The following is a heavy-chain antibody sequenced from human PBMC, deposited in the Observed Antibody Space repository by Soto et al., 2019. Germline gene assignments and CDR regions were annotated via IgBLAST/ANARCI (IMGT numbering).Heavy chain of an antibody. Sequence: ASVKVSCKTSGYRFTDYYVHWLRQAPGQGLEWMGWINPNSGGTNYAQQFQGRVTMTRDTFISTAYMELWRLRSDDTALYYCARPYDTTGRAFYFHHWGQGTLVTVSS. V-gene: IGHV1-2*02. J-gene: IGHJ4*02. D-gene: IGHD3-22*01. CDR1: GYRFTDYY. CDR2: INPNSGGT. CDR3: ARPYDTTGRAFYFHH.